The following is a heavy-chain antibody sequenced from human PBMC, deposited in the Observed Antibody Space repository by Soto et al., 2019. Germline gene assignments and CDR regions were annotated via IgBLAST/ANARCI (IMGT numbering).Heavy chain of an antibody. J-gene: IGHJ3*02. CDR1: GLTSSNLC. D-gene: IGHD2-15*01. CDR3: ARYPCSGGSCQPLRSDASAI. V-gene: IGHV3-7*01. CDR2: IKQDGSEK. Sequence: RVSYTASGLTSSNLCISCILKNQRKGLEWVANIKQDGSEKYYVYSVKGRFTISRDNAKNSLYLQMNSLRAEDTAVYYCARYPCSGGSCQPLRSDASAIRGQGTMVPVSP.